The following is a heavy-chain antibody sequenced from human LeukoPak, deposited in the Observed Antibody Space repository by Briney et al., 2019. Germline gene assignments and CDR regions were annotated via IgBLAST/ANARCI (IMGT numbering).Heavy chain of an antibody. D-gene: IGHD3-3*01. CDR1: GDTFSTYW. J-gene: IGHJ4*02. Sequence: GESLKISCKGSGDTFSTYWIGWVRQLPGKGLEWMGIIYPGDSETRYSPSFQGQVTMSVDKSSSTAYLQWASLEASDTATYFCARLSARLLDHWGQGTRVTVSS. CDR2: IYPGDSET. CDR3: ARLSARLLDH. V-gene: IGHV5-51*01.